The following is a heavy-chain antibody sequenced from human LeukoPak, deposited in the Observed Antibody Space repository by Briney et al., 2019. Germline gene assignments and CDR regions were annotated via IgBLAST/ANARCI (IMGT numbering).Heavy chain of an antibody. CDR2: IYENGGTT. V-gene: IGHV3-23*01. CDR1: GFTFRSHA. J-gene: IGHJ4*02. CDR3: AKDFRIGYPAHFDY. Sequence: GGSLRLSCVGSGFTFRSHAMSWVRQAPEKGLEFVSGIYENGGTTYYADSVKGRFSISRDNSKNTLYLQMDSLRGEDTAVYYCAKDFRIGYPAHFDYWGQGALATVSS. D-gene: IGHD5-12*01.